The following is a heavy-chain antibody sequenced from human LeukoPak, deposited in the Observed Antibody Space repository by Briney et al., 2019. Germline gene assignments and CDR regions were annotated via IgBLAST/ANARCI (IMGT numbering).Heavy chain of an antibody. V-gene: IGHV3-7*03. CDR3: ASHDYGDYASFDY. J-gene: IGHJ4*02. CDR2: IKQDRDEK. Sequence: GGSLRLSCVVSGFTFSRYWMSWVRQAPGKGLEWVASIKQDRDEKYCVDSVKGRFTISRDNAKNSLYLQMNSLRAEDTAVYYCASHDYGDYASFDYWGQGTLVTVSS. D-gene: IGHD4-17*01. CDR1: GFTFSRYW.